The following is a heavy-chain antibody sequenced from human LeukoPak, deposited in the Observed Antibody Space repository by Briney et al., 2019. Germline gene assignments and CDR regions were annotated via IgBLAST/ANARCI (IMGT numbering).Heavy chain of an antibody. CDR1: GGSFSGYY. CDR2: INHSGST. J-gene: IGHJ3*02. Sequence: PSETLSLTCAVYGGSFSGYYWSWLRQPPGKGLEWGGEINHSGSTNYNPSLKSRVTISVDTSKNQFSLKLSSVTAADTAVYYCVRQKGPVDDAFDIWGQGTMVTVSS. V-gene: IGHV4-34*01. CDR3: VRQKGPVDDAFDI.